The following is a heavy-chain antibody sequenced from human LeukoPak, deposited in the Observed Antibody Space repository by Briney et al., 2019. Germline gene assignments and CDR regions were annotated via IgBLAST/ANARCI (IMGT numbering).Heavy chain of an antibody. CDR1: DGSFSSYS. Sequence: PSETLSLTCTVSDGSFSSYSWNWIRQPPGRGLEWIGYIYYSGSTIYNPSLRGRVTISVDTSKNQFSLKLTSVTAADTAVYYCARLKARDAFDIWGQGTMVTVSS. CDR3: ARLKARDAFDI. J-gene: IGHJ3*02. CDR2: IYYSGST. V-gene: IGHV4-59*08.